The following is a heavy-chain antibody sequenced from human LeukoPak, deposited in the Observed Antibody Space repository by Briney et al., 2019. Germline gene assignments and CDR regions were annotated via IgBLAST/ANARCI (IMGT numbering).Heavy chain of an antibody. D-gene: IGHD1-26*01. CDR3: ARGDFGIVGAPDY. V-gene: IGHV4-59*01. CDR2: IYYSGST. Sequence: SETLSLTCTDFGGSISSYYWSWIRQPPGKGLEWIGYIYYSGSTNYNPSLKSRVTISVDTSKNQFSLKLSSVTAADTAVYYCARGDFGIVGAPDYWGQGTLVTVSS. J-gene: IGHJ4*02. CDR1: GGSISSYY.